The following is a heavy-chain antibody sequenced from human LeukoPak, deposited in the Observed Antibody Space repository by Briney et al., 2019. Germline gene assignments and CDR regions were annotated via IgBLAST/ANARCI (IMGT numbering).Heavy chain of an antibody. CDR3: AALGYCSSTTCYTNYYYYMDV. V-gene: IGHV1-2*02. CDR2: INPNSGGT. D-gene: IGHD2-2*02. CDR1: GYTFTGYY. Sequence: ASVKVSCKASGYTFTGYYMHWVRQAPGQGLEWMGWINPNSGGTNYAQKFQGRVTMTRDTSISTAYMELSRLRSDDTAVYYCAALGYCSSTTCYTNYYYYMDVWGKGTTVTVS. J-gene: IGHJ6*03.